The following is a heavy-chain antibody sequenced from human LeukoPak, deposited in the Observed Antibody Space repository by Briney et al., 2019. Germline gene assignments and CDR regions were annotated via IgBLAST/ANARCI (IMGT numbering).Heavy chain of an antibody. D-gene: IGHD3-10*01. V-gene: IGHV4-39*01. CDR2: IYYTGST. CDR3: ARWFGKTLAGVY. CDR1: GGSITSSAYY. J-gene: IGHJ4*02. Sequence: PSETLSPTCTVSGGSITSSAYYWGWIRQPPGKGLEWIGTIYYTGSTYYNPSLKSRVTISVDTSKNQFSLKLSSVTATDTAVYYCARWFGKTLAGVYWGEGTLVTVSS.